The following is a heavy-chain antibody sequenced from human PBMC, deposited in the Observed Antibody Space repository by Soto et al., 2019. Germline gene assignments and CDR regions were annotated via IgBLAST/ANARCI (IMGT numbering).Heavy chain of an antibody. J-gene: IGHJ4*02. V-gene: IGHV3-23*01. D-gene: IGHD2-21*01. Sequence: EVQLLESGGGLVQPGGSLRLSCAVSGLTFRNHAMSWVRQAPGKGLEWVSTIAPIGYSTHYAGSVEGRFTISRDDSKSTLDLQMTSRRADDTAVNYCVSCVSPHFDYWGQGTLVSVSS. CDR3: VSCVSPHFDY. CDR2: IAPIGYST. CDR1: GLTFRNHA.